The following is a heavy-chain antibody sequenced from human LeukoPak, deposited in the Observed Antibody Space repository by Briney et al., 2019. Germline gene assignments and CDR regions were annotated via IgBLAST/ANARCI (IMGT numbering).Heavy chain of an antibody. CDR2: ISAYNGNT. CDR3: ARGKMVRGVIITYNWFDP. Sequence: GASVKVSCKASGGTFSSYAISWVRQAPGQGLEWMGGISAYNGNTNYAQKLQGRVTMTTDTSTSTAYMELRSLRSDDTAVYYCARGKMVRGVIITYNWFDPWGQGTLVTVSS. D-gene: IGHD3-10*01. J-gene: IGHJ5*02. CDR1: GGTFSSYA. V-gene: IGHV1-18*01.